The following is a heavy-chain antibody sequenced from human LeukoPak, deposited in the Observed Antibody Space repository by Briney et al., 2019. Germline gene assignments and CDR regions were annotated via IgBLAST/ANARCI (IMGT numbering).Heavy chain of an antibody. Sequence: SETLSLTCTVSGGSISSYYWSWIRQPPGKGLEWIGYIYYSWSTNYNPSLKSRVTISVDTSKNQFSLKLSSVTAADTAVYYCARVVRGRWLQSGGFDYWGQGTLVTVSS. CDR2: IYYSWST. J-gene: IGHJ4*02. D-gene: IGHD5-24*01. CDR3: ARVVRGRWLQSGGFDY. CDR1: GGSISSYY. V-gene: IGHV4-59*01.